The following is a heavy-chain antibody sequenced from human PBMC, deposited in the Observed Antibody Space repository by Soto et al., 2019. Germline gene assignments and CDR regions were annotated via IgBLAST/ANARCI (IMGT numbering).Heavy chain of an antibody. D-gene: IGHD2-21*02. CDR2: ISSSSSYYT. CDR3: ASGSAWWGPFED. J-gene: IGHJ4*02. V-gene: IGHV3-21*01. Sequence: EVHLVESGGGLVKPGGSLRLSCAASGFTFTTYTMNWVRQAPGKGLEWVSSISSSSSYYTSYADSVKGRFAISRDNANNALYLQMNSLRAEDTAVYYCASGSAWWGPFEDWGLGTLVTVSS. CDR1: GFTFTTYT.